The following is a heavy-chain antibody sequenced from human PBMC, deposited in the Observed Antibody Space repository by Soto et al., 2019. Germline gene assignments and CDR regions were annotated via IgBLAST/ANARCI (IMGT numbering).Heavy chain of an antibody. D-gene: IGHD3-22*01. CDR1: GFTFSSYA. J-gene: IGHJ4*02. Sequence: PGGSLRLSCAASGFTFSSYAMHRVRQAPGKGLEWVAVISYDGSNKYYADSVKGRFTISRDNSKNTLYLQMNSLRAEDTAVYYCARHYDSSGYYHPFDYWGQGTLVTVSS. CDR3: ARHYDSSGYYHPFDY. V-gene: IGHV3-30-3*01. CDR2: ISYDGSNK.